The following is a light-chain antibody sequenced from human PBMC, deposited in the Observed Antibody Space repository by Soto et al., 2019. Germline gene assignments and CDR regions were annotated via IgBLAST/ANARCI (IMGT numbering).Light chain of an antibody. CDR1: NIGSKD. V-gene: IGLV3-21*04. J-gene: IGLJ3*02. CDR3: QVWDSSSDHRGV. CDR2: YDS. Sequence: SYELTQSPSVSVAPGKTARIPCGGNNIGSKDVHWYQQKPGQAPVLVIYYDSDRPSGIPERFSGSNSGNTATLTISRVEAGDEADYYCQVWDSSSDHRGVFGGGTKLTVL.